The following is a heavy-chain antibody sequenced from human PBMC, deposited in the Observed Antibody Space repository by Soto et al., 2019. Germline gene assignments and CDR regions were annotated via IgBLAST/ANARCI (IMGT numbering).Heavy chain of an antibody. D-gene: IGHD2-8*01. CDR1: GYSFASYW. V-gene: IGHV5-51*01. CDR2: IYPGDSDT. CDR3: ARYCNNGVCNNWFDP. J-gene: IGHJ5*02. Sequence: GESLKISCKGSGYSFASYWIGWVRQMPGKGLEWMGIIYPGDSDTRYSPSFQGQVTISADKSISTAYLQWSSLKASDTAMYYCARYCNNGVCNNWFDPWGQGTLVTVSS.